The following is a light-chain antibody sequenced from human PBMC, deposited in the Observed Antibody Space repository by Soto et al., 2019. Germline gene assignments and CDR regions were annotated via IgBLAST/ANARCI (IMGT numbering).Light chain of an antibody. Sequence: DIQMTQSPSILSASVGDRVTITCRSSQTITNWLAWYQQKPGKAPRLLIYDASSLESWVPSRFSGSGSGTEFTLTISSLQSEDFAVYYCQQRSNSITFGQGTRLEIK. J-gene: IGKJ5*01. CDR2: DAS. CDR3: QQRSNSIT. V-gene: IGKV1-5*01. CDR1: QTITNW.